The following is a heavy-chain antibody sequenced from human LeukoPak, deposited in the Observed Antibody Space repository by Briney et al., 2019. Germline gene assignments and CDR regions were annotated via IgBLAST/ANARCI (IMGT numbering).Heavy chain of an antibody. CDR1: GGSISSYY. D-gene: IGHD1-26*01. CDR3: ASHPVYYGTAGY. V-gene: IGHV4-4*07. J-gene: IGHJ4*02. Sequence: SETLSLTCTVSGGSISSYYWSWIRQPAGKGLEWIGRIYTSGSTNYNPSLKSRVTISVDTSKNQFSLKLSSVTAADTAVYYCASHPVYYGTAGYWGQGTLVTVSS. CDR2: IYTSGST.